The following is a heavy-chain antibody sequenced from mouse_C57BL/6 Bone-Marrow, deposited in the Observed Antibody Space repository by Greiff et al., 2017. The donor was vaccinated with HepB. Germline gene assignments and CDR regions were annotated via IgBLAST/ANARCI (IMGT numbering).Heavy chain of an antibody. Sequence: EVKLVESGGGLVQSGRSLRLSCATSGFTFSDFYMEWVRQAPGKGLEWIAASRNKANDYTTEYSASVKGRFIVSRDTSQSILYLQMNALRAEDTAIYYCARVDSSGFDYWGQGTTLTVSS. CDR2: SRNKANDYTT. D-gene: IGHD3-2*02. CDR1: GFTFSDFY. V-gene: IGHV7-1*01. CDR3: ARVDSSGFDY. J-gene: IGHJ2*01.